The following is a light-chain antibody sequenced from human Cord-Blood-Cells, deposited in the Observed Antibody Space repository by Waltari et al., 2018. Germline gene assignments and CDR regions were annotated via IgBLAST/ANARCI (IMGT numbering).Light chain of an antibody. CDR2: EGS. Sequence: QSALPPPVSVSGSPGQSITISCTRTSSDVGSYNLFSWYQQHPGKAPKLMIYEGSKRPSGVSNRFSGSKSGNTASLTISGLQAEDEADYYCCSYAGSSTWVFGGGTKLTVL. CDR3: CSYAGSSTWV. V-gene: IGLV2-23*01. J-gene: IGLJ3*02. CDR1: SSDVGSYNL.